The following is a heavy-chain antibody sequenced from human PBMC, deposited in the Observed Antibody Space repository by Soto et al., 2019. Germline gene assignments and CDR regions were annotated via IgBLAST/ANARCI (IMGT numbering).Heavy chain of an antibody. J-gene: IGHJ4*01. D-gene: IGHD2-2*01. CDR1: GLTFSSYA. CDR2: ISDSGGRK. Sequence: EVQLLESGGGLVQPGGSLRLSCAASGLTFSSYAMSWVRQAPGKGLEWVAVISDSGGRKYYADSVKGRFTITRDNSKNALYLQMNSLRAEDTAVYFCAKDLGSNSPRNYFDYWGHGTLVTVSS. CDR3: AKDLGSNSPRNYFDY. V-gene: IGHV3-23*01.